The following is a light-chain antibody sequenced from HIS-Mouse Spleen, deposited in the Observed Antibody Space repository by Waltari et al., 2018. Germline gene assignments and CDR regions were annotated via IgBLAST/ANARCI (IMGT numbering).Light chain of an antibody. CDR1: SSNLGSNY. Sequence: QSVLTQPPSASGTPGQRVTIPCSGSSSNLGSNYVYWYQQLPGTAPKLLSYRNKQRPAGVPDRVSGSKSGPSASLAISGLRSEDEADYYCAAWDDSLSGVVFGGGTKLTVL. CDR2: RNK. J-gene: IGLJ2*01. CDR3: AAWDDSLSGVV. V-gene: IGLV1-47*01.